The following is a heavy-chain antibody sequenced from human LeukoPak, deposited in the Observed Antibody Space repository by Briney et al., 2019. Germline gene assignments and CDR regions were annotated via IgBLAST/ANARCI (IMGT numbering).Heavy chain of an antibody. CDR3: ARASYYDSSGLDY. J-gene: IGHJ4*02. D-gene: IGHD3-22*01. Sequence: GGSLRLSCAASGFTFSSYDMHWVRQATGKGLEWVSAIGTAGDTYYPGSVKGRFTISGENAKNSLYLQMNSLRAGDTAVYYCARASYYDSSGLDYWGQGTLVTVSS. V-gene: IGHV3-13*01. CDR2: IGTAGDT. CDR1: GFTFSSYD.